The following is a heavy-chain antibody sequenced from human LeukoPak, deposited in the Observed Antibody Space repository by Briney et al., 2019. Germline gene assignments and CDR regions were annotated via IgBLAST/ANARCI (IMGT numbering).Heavy chain of an antibody. CDR2: IFYLGST. CDR3: ARVRDGDYGYIGFDP. V-gene: IGHV4-30-4*01. D-gene: IGHD4-17*01. CDR1: GGSISSGNFY. J-gene: IGHJ5*02. Sequence: SETLSLTCTVSGGSISSGNFYWSWIRQPPGKGLEWIGYIFYLGSTSYNPSLKSRVTISVDTSKNQFSLKLSSVTAADTAVYYCARVRDGDYGYIGFDPWGQGTLVTVSS.